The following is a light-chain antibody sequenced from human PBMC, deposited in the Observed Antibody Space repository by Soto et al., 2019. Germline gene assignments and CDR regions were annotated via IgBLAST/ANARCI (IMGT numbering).Light chain of an antibody. CDR1: QTISSW. Sequence: DIQITQSPSTLSGSVGDRVTITCRASQTISSWLAWYQQKPGKAPKLLIYKASTLKSGVPSRFSGSGSGTEFTLTISSLQPDDFATYYCQHYNSYSEACGQGTKGDIK. CDR3: QHYNSYSEA. J-gene: IGKJ1*01. CDR2: KAS. V-gene: IGKV1-5*03.